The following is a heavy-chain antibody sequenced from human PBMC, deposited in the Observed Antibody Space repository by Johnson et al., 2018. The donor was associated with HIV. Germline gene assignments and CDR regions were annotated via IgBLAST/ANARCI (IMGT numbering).Heavy chain of an antibody. CDR2: ISYDGSNK. Sequence: QVQLVESGGGVVQPGRSLRLSCAASGFTFSSYAMHWGREEKGKGVEGGAVISYDGSNKYYADSVKGRFTISRDNSNNTLYLQMNSLIAEHTAVYYCARAFPMVRYDAFDIWGQGTMVTVSS. CDR1: GFTFSSYA. CDR3: ARAFPMVRYDAFDI. J-gene: IGHJ3*02. D-gene: IGHD3-10*01. V-gene: IGHV3-30-3*01.